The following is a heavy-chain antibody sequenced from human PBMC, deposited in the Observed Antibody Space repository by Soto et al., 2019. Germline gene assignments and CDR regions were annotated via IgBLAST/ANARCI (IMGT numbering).Heavy chain of an antibody. CDR1: GGTFSSYA. CDR2: IIPIFGTA. V-gene: IGHV1-69*13. Sequence: AASVKVSCKASGGTFSSYAISWVRQAPGQGLEWMGGIIPIFGTANYAQKFQGRVTITADESTSTAYMELSSLRSEDTAVYYCARDCDYYDSSGYYHQYNWFDPWGQGTLVTVSP. D-gene: IGHD3-22*01. CDR3: ARDCDYYDSSGYYHQYNWFDP. J-gene: IGHJ5*02.